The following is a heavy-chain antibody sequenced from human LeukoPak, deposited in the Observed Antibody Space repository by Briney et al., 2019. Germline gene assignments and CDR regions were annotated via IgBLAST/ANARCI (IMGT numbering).Heavy chain of an antibody. J-gene: IGHJ6*03. CDR2: IIPILGIA. V-gene: IGHV1-69*04. Sequence: ASVKVSCKASGGTFSSYAISWVRQAPGQGLEWMGRIIPILGIANYAQKFQGRVTITADKSTSTAYMELSSLRSEDTAVYYCASLDDDYSDYELVYYMDVWGKGTTVTVSS. CDR3: ASLDDDYSDYELVYYMDV. CDR1: GGTFSSYA. D-gene: IGHD4-11*01.